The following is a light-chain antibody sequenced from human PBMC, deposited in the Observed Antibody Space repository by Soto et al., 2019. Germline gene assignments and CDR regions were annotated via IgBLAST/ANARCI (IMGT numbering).Light chain of an antibody. CDR3: AAWDDSLNGWV. J-gene: IGLJ3*02. Sequence: QSVLTQTPSASGTPGQSVTISCSGSSSNIGSNTVSWYQQLPGTAPKLLIYSNVQRRSGVPDRFSGSKSGTSVSLAITGLQSEDEADYYCAAWDDSLNGWVFGGVTKLTVL. CDR1: SSNIGSNT. CDR2: SNV. V-gene: IGLV1-44*01.